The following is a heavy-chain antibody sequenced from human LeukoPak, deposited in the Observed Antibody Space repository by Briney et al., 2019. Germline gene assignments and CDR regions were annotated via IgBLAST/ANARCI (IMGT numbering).Heavy chain of an antibody. J-gene: IGHJ3*02. CDR3: AKDITAVGAFDI. CDR1: GFTFNNYA. Sequence: AGGSLRLSCAASGFTFNNYAMTWVRQAPGKGLEWVSGISWNSGSIGYADSVKGRFTISRDNAKNSLYLQMNSLRAEDTALYYCAKDITAVGAFDIWGQGTMVTVSS. D-gene: IGHD1-26*01. CDR2: ISWNSGSI. V-gene: IGHV3-9*01.